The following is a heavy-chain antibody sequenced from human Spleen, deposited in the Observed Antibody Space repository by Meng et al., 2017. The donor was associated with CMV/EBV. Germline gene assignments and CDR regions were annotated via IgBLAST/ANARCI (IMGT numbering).Heavy chain of an antibody. Sequence: VQLAESGPGLGTPSQTRSLTCTVSGGSISSGDYYWSWFRQPPGKGLEWIGYIHFSGSAYYNPSLKSRVTISVDTSKNQFSLKLSSVTAADTAVYYCARMTTGWSDYWGQGTLVTVSS. CDR2: IHFSGSA. V-gene: IGHV4-30-4*08. D-gene: IGHD6-19*01. CDR1: GGSISSGDYY. J-gene: IGHJ4*02. CDR3: ARMTTGWSDY.